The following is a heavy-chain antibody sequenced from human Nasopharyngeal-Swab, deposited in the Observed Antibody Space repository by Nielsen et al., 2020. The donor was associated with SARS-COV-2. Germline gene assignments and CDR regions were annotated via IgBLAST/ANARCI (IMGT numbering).Heavy chain of an antibody. D-gene: IGHD6-13*01. CDR1: GYTFTGFY. CDR2: INPNSGGT. Sequence: ASVKVSCKASGYTFTGFYMHWVRQAPGHGLEWMGWINPNSGGTNYAQKFQDWVTMTRDTSISTVYMELSRLRSDDTAVYYCARPGLTAALDDAFDLWGQGTMVTVSS. V-gene: IGHV1-2*04. CDR3: ARPGLTAALDDAFDL. J-gene: IGHJ3*01.